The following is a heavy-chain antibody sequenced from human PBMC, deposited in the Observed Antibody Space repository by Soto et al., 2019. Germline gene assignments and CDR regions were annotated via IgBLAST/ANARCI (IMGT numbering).Heavy chain of an antibody. CDR1: GFIFSDYG. V-gene: IGHV3-33*01. D-gene: IGHD4-17*01. CDR3: ARGPHVAVTTDLDY. Sequence: QVQLVESGGGVVQPGRSLRLSCAASGFIFSDYGMHWVRQAPGKGLEWVAVIWYDGTYKYYVDSVKGRFTISRDNSKNTLYLQMNSLRAEDTGVYYCARGPHVAVTTDLDYWGQGTLVTVSS. CDR2: IWYDGTYK. J-gene: IGHJ4*02.